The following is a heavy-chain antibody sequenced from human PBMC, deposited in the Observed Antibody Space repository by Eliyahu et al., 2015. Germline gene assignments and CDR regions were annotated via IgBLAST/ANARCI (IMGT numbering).Heavy chain of an antibody. D-gene: IGHD1-1*01. Sequence: QVQLQESGAGLVKPSXTLSLTCXVSGXSXSNYYWXWIRQPPGKGLEWIGYXYYSGGTNYNPSLESRVTMSVDTSKNQFSLRVTSVTAADTAVYYCARDKRDWDDGWFDPWGQGTLVTVSS. CDR1: GXSXSNYY. V-gene: IGHV4-59*01. CDR2: XYYSGGT. CDR3: ARDKRDWDDGWFDP. J-gene: IGHJ5*02.